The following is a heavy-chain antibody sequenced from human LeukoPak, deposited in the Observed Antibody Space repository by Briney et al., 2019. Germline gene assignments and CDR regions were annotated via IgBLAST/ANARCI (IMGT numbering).Heavy chain of an antibody. J-gene: IGHJ5*02. Sequence: SGTLSLTCAVSGGSISRSNWWSWVRQPPGKGLEWIGETYHSGSTNYNPSLKSRGTISVDTSKNQFSLKLTSVTAADTAVYYCASRYVSSEVVIIPTAKNSWFDPWGQGTLVTVSS. CDR2: TYHSGST. V-gene: IGHV4-4*02. CDR1: GGSISRSNW. CDR3: ASRYVSSEVVIIPTAKNSWFDP. D-gene: IGHD3-3*01.